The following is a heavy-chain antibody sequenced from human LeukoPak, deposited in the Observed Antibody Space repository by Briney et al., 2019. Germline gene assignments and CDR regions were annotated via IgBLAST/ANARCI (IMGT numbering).Heavy chain of an antibody. CDR2: IYYSGST. Sequence: PSETLSLTCTVSGGSISSYYWSWIRQPPGKGLEWIGYIYYSGSTNYNPSLKSRVTISVDTSKNQFSLKLSSVTAADTAVYYCAKQITYYYDSSGYYYDWFDPWGQGTLVTVSS. D-gene: IGHD3-22*01. V-gene: IGHV4-59*01. J-gene: IGHJ5*02. CDR3: AKQITYYYDSSGYYYDWFDP. CDR1: GGSISSYY.